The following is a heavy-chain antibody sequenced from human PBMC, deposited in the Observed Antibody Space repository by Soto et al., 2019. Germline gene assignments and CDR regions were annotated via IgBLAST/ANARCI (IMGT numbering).Heavy chain of an antibody. V-gene: IGHV4-39*01. Sequence: PSETLSLTCTVSGFSISSSSYYWGWIRQPPGKGLEWIGSIYYSGSTYYNPSLKSRVTISVDTSKNQFSLKLSSVTAADTAVYYCARQFTSMFDYWGQGTLVTVSS. CDR3: ARQFTSMFDY. CDR2: IYYSGST. CDR1: GFSISSSSYY. J-gene: IGHJ4*02. D-gene: IGHD3-16*01.